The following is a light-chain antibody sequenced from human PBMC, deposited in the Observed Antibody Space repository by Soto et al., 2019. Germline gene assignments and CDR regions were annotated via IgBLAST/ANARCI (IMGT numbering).Light chain of an antibody. CDR1: IGYSSYS. J-gene: IGLJ2*01. V-gene: IGLV4-69*01. Sequence: QPVLTKSPSASASLGASVKLTCTLSIGYSSYSIAWHQQQPGKGPRFLIKLNSDGSHNKGDGIPDRFSGSSSGTERYPTISSLQSEDEADYYCQTWGTGGVFGGGTKLTVL. CDR2: LNSDGSH. CDR3: QTWGTGGV.